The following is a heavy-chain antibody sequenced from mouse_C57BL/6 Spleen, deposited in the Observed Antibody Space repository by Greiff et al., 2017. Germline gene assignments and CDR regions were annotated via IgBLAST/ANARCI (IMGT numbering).Heavy chain of an antibody. CDR2: IYPGDGDT. D-gene: IGHD1-1*01. Sequence: VKLQESGAELVKPGASVKISCKASGYAFSSYWMNWVKQRPGKGLEWIGQIYPGDGDTNYNGKFKGKATLTADKSSSTAYMQLSSLTSEDSAVYFCARGRGYGSSFDWYFDVWGTGTTVTVSS. CDR1: GYAFSSYW. CDR3: ARGRGYGSSFDWYFDV. V-gene: IGHV1-80*01. J-gene: IGHJ1*03.